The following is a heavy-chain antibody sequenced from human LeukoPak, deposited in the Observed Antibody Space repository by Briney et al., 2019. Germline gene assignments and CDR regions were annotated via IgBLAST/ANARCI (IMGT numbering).Heavy chain of an antibody. V-gene: IGHV1-8*01. CDR2: MNPNSGNT. D-gene: IGHD6-13*01. CDR1: GYTFTSYD. CDR3: AGEVVSSSWYRNWFDP. Sequence: GASVKVSCKASGYTFTSYDINWVRQATGQGLEWMGWMNPNSGNTGYAQKFQGRVTMTRNTSISTAYMELSSLRSEDTAVYYCAGEVVSSSWYRNWFDPWGQGTLVTVSS. J-gene: IGHJ5*02.